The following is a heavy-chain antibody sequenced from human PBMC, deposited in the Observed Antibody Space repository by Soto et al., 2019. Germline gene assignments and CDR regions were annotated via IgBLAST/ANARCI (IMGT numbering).Heavy chain of an antibody. CDR2: IKSKTDGGTT. CDR1: GFTFSHAW. Sequence: GGSLRLSCAASGFTFSHAWMSGVRQAPGKGLEWVGRIKSKTDGGTTDYAAPVKGRFTISRDDSKNTLYLQMNSLKTEDTAVYYCTTRSKEEGYYYYYMDVWGKGTTVTVSS. V-gene: IGHV3-15*01. CDR3: TTRSKEEGYYYYYMDV. J-gene: IGHJ6*03.